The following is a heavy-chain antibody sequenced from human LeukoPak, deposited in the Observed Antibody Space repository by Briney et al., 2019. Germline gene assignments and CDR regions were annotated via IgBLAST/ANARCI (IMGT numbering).Heavy chain of an antibody. CDR2: IYYSGST. D-gene: IGHD6-19*01. Sequence: SETLSLTCTVSGCSISSSSYYWGWIPQPPGKGLEWIGSIYYSGSTYYNPSLKRRVTISVDTSKNQFSLKLSSVTAADTAVYYCARHGIPYSSGWYYYYYYGMDVWGQGTTVTVSS. V-gene: IGHV4-39*01. J-gene: IGHJ6*02. CDR1: GCSISSSSYY. CDR3: ARHGIPYSSGWYYYYYYGMDV.